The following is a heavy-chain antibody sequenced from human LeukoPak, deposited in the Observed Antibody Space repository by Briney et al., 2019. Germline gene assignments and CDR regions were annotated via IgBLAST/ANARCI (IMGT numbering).Heavy chain of an antibody. CDR2: ISSSSSYT. V-gene: IGHV3-11*06. CDR1: GFTFSDYY. CDR3: ARDRSSGQIDY. Sequence: GGSLRLSCAASGFTFSDYYMSWIRQAPGKGQEWVSYISSSSSYTNYADSVKGRFTISRDNAKNSLYLQMNSLRAEDTAVYYCARDRSSGQIDYWGQGTLVTVSS. D-gene: IGHD6-25*01. J-gene: IGHJ4*02.